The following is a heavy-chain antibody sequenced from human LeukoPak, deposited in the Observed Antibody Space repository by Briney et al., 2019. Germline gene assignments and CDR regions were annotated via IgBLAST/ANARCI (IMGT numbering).Heavy chain of an antibody. V-gene: IGHV3-7*01. J-gene: IGHJ4*02. CDR1: GFTFSNEW. CDR2: IKGDGSDK. D-gene: IGHD1-14*01. Sequence: GGSLRLSCAAPGFTFSNEWMSWVRKAPGKGLEWLASIKGDGSDKYYVDSVRGRFTISRDNAKNSMYLQMNSLRAEDTDVYYCARDPETKRGRDGLDYWGPGTLVIVSS. CDR3: ARDPETKRGRDGLDY.